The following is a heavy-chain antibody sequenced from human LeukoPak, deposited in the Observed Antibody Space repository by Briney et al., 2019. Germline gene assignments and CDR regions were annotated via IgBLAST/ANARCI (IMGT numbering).Heavy chain of an antibody. CDR2: IRYDGSNK. Sequence: GGSLRLSCAASGFTFSSYGMHWVRQAPGKGLEWVAFIRYDGSNKYYADSVKGRFTISRDNSKNTLYLQMNSLRAEDTAVYYCAKGREYYGSGSYSYYMDVWGKGTTVTISS. CDR3: AKGREYYGSGSYSYYMDV. J-gene: IGHJ6*03. CDR1: GFTFSSYG. D-gene: IGHD3-10*01. V-gene: IGHV3-30*02.